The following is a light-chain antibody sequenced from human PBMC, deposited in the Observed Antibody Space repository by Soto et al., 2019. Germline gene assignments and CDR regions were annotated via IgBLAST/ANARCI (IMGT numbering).Light chain of an antibody. CDR3: CSYAGSTSWV. CDR1: SSDVGGYNY. Sequence: QSALTQPPSASGSPGQSVTISCTGTSSDVGGYNYVSWYQQHPGKAPKLMIYEVSKRPSGVTDRFSGSKSGNTASLTVSGLQDEDEADYYSCSYAGSTSWVFGGGTKLTVL. J-gene: IGLJ3*02. V-gene: IGLV2-8*01. CDR2: EVS.